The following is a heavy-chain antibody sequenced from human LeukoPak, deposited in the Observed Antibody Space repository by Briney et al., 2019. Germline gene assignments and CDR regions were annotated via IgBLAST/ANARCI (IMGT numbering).Heavy chain of an antibody. J-gene: IGHJ4*02. V-gene: IGHV4-59*08. CDR3: ARVARDSSSYYDWGTSPRHYFDY. CDR2: IYYSGST. D-gene: IGHD3-22*01. CDR1: GDSISGYY. Sequence: SETLSLTCTVSGDSISGYYWSWIRQPPGKGLEWIGYIYYSGSTYYNPSLKSRVTISVDTSKNQFSLKLSSVTAADTAVYYCARVARDSSSYYDWGTSPRHYFDYWGQGTLVTVSS.